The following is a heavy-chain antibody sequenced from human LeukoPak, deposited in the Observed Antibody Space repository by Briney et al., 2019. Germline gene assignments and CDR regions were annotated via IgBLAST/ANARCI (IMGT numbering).Heavy chain of an antibody. D-gene: IGHD2-15*01. Sequence: GGSLRLSCAASGFTFSTYAMSWVRQAPGKGLEWVSCMSGSGGSTYYADSVKGRFTISRDNSKNTLYLQMNSLRAEDTAVYYCAKDASKRGSGGAFDIWGQGTMVTVSP. CDR2: MSGSGGST. CDR3: AKDASKRGSGGAFDI. V-gene: IGHV3-23*01. J-gene: IGHJ3*02. CDR1: GFTFSTYA.